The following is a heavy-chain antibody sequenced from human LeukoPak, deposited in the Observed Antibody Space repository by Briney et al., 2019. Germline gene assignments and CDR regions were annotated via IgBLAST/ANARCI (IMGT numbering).Heavy chain of an antibody. CDR3: AKWGCSGGSCYPFDY. J-gene: IGHJ4*02. Sequence: GGSLRLSCAASGFTFSSYEMNWVRQAPGKGLEWVSGISPSGDITYYTDSVRGRFTISRDNFKNTLSLQVNSLRAEDTAVYYCAKWGCSGGSCYPFDYWGQGTLVTVSS. D-gene: IGHD2-15*01. CDR2: ISPSGDIT. V-gene: IGHV3-23*01. CDR1: GFTFSSYE.